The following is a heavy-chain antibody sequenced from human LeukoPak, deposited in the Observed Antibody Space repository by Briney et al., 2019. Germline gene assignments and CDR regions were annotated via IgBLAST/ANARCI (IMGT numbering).Heavy chain of an antibody. CDR1: GFTFSSYG. CDR2: IRYDGSNK. J-gene: IGHJ4*02. CDR3: APGCDILTGYYRRGAFDY. V-gene: IGHV3-30*02. Sequence: PGGSLRLSCAASGFTFSSYGMHWVRQAPGKGLEWVAFIRYDGSNKYYADSVKGRFTISRDNSKNTLYLQMNSLRAEDTAVYYCAPGCDILTGYYRRGAFDYWGQGTLVTVSS. D-gene: IGHD3-9*01.